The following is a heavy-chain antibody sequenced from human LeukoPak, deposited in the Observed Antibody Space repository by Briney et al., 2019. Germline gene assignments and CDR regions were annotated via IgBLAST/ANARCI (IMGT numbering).Heavy chain of an antibody. J-gene: IGHJ4*02. CDR3: ARLPYYYDSSGYPYPFFDY. V-gene: IGHV4-38-2*02. D-gene: IGHD3-22*01. Sequence: SETLSLTCTVSGYSISSGYYWGWIRQPPGKGLEWIGSIYYSGSTYYNPSLKSRVTISVDTSKNQFSLKLSSVTAADTAVCYCARLPYYYDSSGYPYPFFDYWGQGTLVTVSS. CDR1: GYSISSGYY. CDR2: IYYSGST.